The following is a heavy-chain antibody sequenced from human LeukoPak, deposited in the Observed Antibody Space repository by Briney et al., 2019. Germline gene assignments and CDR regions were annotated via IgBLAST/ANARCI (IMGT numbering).Heavy chain of an antibody. Sequence: PSENLSLTCTVSGGSLSSAHGWSWIRQPPGKGLEWIGYSQNSGCTNCNPSLKSRVTISVDTSKNQFSLKLSSVTAADTAVYYCARDYSGSLDYWGQGTLVTVSS. CDR1: GGSLSSAHG. J-gene: IGHJ4*02. CDR2: SQNSGCT. V-gene: IGHV4-61*01. CDR3: ARDYSGSLDY. D-gene: IGHD3-10*01.